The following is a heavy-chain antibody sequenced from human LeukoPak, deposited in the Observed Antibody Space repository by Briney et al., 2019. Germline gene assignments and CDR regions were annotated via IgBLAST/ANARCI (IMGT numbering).Heavy chain of an antibody. CDR2: ISGGGGSK. CDR1: GFTFSRYA. V-gene: IGHV3-23*01. J-gene: IGHJ4*02. Sequence: PGGSLRPSCAASGFTFSRYAMSWVRQAEGKGLEWVSAISGGGGSKYYADSVKGRFTISRDNSKTTLYLQMNSLRAEDTAVYYCAKDFRSFSGSYYSNDYWGQGTLVTVSS. D-gene: IGHD3-10*01. CDR3: AKDFRSFSGSYYSNDY.